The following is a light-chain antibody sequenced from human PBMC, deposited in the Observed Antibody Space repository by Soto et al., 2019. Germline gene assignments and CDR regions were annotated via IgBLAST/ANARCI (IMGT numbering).Light chain of an antibody. CDR2: APT. CDR1: ESIARH. Sequence: DIQMTQSPSSLSASVGDRVTITCRASESIARHLNWYQQKPGKAPKLLIYAPTSLQNGVPSRFRGGGSGTDFTLTISNLQHEDFATYSCHQNYSTLSITFGQGTRLEIK. J-gene: IGKJ5*01. V-gene: IGKV1-39*01. CDR3: HQNYSTLSIT.